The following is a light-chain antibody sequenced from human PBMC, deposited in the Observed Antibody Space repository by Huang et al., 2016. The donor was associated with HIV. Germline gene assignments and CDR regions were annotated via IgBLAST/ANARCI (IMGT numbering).Light chain of an antibody. CDR3: QQFGSSPPYS. CDR2: RAS. Sequence: EILLTQSPDTLSLSPGERATLSCRASQRVNNNYLAWYQQKPGQAPRLRIYRASTRATGIPDRFSGSGSGTDFTLTISRLEPDDFAVYYCQQFGSSPPYSFGQGTKLEIK. CDR1: QRVNNNY. V-gene: IGKV3-20*01. J-gene: IGKJ2*03.